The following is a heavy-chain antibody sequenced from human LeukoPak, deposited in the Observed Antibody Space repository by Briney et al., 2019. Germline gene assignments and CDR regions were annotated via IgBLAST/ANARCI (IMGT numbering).Heavy chain of an antibody. CDR2: IYYSGST. D-gene: IGHD5-24*01. V-gene: IGHV4-30-4*08. J-gene: IGHJ3*02. CDR1: GGSTSSGDHY. Sequence: PSQTLSLTCTVAGGSTSSGDHYWSWIRQPPGKGLEWVGNIYYSGSTYYNPSLKSRVTISVDTSKNQFSLNLSSVTAADTAVYYCARENSYNSYSEAFDIWGQGTLVTVSS. CDR3: ARENSYNSYSEAFDI.